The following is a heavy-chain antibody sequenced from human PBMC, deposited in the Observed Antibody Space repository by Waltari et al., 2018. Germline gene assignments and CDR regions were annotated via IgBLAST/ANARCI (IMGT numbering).Heavy chain of an antibody. V-gene: IGHV4-59*01. Sequence: QVQLQESGPGLVNPSETLSLTCTVSGGSIRSYYWSWIRQPPGKGLEWIGYIYYSGSTNYNPSLKSRVTISVDTSKNQFSLKLSSVTAADTAVYYCAVDYYDSMGFDYWGQGTLVTVSS. D-gene: IGHD3-22*01. CDR2: IYYSGST. CDR3: AVDYYDSMGFDY. J-gene: IGHJ4*02. CDR1: GGSIRSYY.